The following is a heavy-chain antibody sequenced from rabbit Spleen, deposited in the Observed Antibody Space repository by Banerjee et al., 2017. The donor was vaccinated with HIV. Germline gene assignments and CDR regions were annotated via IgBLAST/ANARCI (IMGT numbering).Heavy chain of an antibody. J-gene: IGHJ4*01. D-gene: IGHD4-1*01. CDR3: ARDGSGWGANFNL. Sequence: QEQLEESGGDLVKPEGSLTLTCKASGLDFSSSYWICWVRQAPGKGLEWIACIDAGYRGSTYYASRAKGRFTISKTSSTTVTLQMTSLTAADTATYFCARDGSGWGANFNLWGPGTLVTGS. CDR2: IDAGYRGST. CDR1: GLDFSSSYW. V-gene: IGHV1S45*01.